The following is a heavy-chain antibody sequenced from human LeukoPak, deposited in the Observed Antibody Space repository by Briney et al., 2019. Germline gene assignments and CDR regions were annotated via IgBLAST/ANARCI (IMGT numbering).Heavy chain of an antibody. V-gene: IGHV4-4*07. CDR3: ARVLVPGVLGAFDI. CDR2: ISSTGST. D-gene: IGHD3-3*02. CDR1: GGSISGYY. J-gene: IGHJ3*02. Sequence: SETLSLTCTVSGGSISGYYWSWIRQPAGKGLEWIGRISSTGSTNYNPSLKSRLTMSVDTSRNQFSLMLSSVTAADTAVYYCARVLVPGVLGAFDIWGQGTTVTVSP.